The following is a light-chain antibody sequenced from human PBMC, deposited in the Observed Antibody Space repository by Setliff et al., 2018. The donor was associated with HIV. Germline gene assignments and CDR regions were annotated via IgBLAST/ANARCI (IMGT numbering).Light chain of an antibody. J-gene: IGLJ1*01. Sequence: QSALAQPASVSGSPGQSITIPCTGTSSDIGGYNSVSWYQQHPDKAPKLMIYDVTKRPSGVSNRFSGSKSGNTASLTISGLQAEDEADYYCCSYADSNTFVFGTGTEVTVL. CDR1: SSDIGGYNS. CDR3: CSYADSNTFV. V-gene: IGLV2-23*02. CDR2: DVT.